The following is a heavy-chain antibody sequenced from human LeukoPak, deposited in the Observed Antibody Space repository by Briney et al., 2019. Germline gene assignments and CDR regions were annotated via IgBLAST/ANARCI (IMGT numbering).Heavy chain of an antibody. CDR1: GGSISSGGYY. Sequence: PSETLSLTCTVSGGSISSGGYYWSWIRQPPGKGLEWIGCIYHSGSTYYNPSLKSRVTISVDRSKNQFSLKLSSVTAADTAVYYCARGSGSYAIYYYYYMDVWGKGTTVTVSS. D-gene: IGHD1-26*01. CDR3: ARGSGSYAIYYYYYMDV. CDR2: IYHSGST. V-gene: IGHV4-30-2*01. J-gene: IGHJ6*03.